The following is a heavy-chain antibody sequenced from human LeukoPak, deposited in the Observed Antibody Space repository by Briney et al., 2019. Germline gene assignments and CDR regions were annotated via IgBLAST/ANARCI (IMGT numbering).Heavy chain of an antibody. CDR1: GYTLTELS. V-gene: IGHV1-24*01. D-gene: IGHD3-22*01. CDR3: ATDNYDSSGYYYDY. Sequence: ASVKVSCKVSGYTLTELSMHWVRQAPGNGLEWMGGFDPEDGETIYAQRFQGRVTMTEDTSTDTAYMELSSLRSEDTAVYYCATDNYDSSGYYYDYWGQGTLVTVSS. CDR2: FDPEDGET. J-gene: IGHJ4*02.